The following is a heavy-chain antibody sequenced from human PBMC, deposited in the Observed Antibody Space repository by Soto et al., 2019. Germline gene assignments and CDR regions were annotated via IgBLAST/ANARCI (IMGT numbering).Heavy chain of an antibody. V-gene: IGHV1-69*06. J-gene: IGHJ5*02. Sequence: QVQLVQSGAEVEKPGSSVTVSCKASGGTFSSYAISWVRQAPGQGLEWMGGLIPICGTADYAQKFEGRVTITADKSTSTVYMELSSLRSEDTAVYYCAKDFDGATGTTNGLDPWGQGTLVTVSS. CDR1: GGTFSSYA. D-gene: IGHD1-7*01. CDR3: AKDFDGATGTTNGLDP. CDR2: LIPICGTA.